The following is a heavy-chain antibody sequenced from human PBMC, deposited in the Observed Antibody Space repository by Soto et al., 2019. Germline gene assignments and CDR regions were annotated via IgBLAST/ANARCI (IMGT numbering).Heavy chain of an antibody. CDR3: AKQYEFGGLEDY. CDR2: ISHDGSSK. Sequence: QVQLVESGGCVVQPGRSLRLSCVASGFTFSSHGMHWVRQAPGKGLEWVAVISHDGSSKYYADSVKGRFSISRDNSENTMYLQMDSLRVDDTALYYCAKQYEFGGLEDYWGQGTLVTVSS. CDR1: GFTFSSHG. V-gene: IGHV3-30*18. J-gene: IGHJ4*02. D-gene: IGHD3-3*01.